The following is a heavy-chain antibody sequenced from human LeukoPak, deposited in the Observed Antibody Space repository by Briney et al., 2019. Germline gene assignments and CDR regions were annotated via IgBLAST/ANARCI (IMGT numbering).Heavy chain of an antibody. V-gene: IGHV3-30-3*01. D-gene: IGHD4-23*01. Sequence: GGSLRLSCAASGFTFSTYAMHWVRQAPGKGLEWVAVISYDGSNKYYADSVKGRFTISRDNSENTLYLQMNSLRAEDTAVYYCARVGTVVHFDYWGQGTLVTVSS. CDR1: GFTFSTYA. CDR3: ARVGTVVHFDY. J-gene: IGHJ4*02. CDR2: ISYDGSNK.